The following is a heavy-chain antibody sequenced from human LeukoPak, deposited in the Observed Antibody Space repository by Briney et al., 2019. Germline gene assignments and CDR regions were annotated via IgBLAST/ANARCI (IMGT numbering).Heavy chain of an antibody. CDR2: IYYSGST. Sequence: PSETLSLTCTVSGGSISSYYWSWIRQPPGKGLEWIGYIYYSGSTNYNPSLKSRVTISVDTSKNQFSLKLSSVTAADTAVYYCARVTWQLATSYYYYYYYMDVWGKGTPVTISS. CDR1: GGSISSYY. D-gene: IGHD6-13*01. CDR3: ARVTWQLATSYYYYYYYMDV. V-gene: IGHV4-59*01. J-gene: IGHJ6*03.